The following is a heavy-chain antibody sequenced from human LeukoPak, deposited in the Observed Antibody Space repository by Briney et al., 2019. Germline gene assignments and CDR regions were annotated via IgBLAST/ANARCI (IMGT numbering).Heavy chain of an antibody. Sequence: ASVKVSCKASGGTFSSYAISWVRQAPGQGLEWMGGIIPIFGTANYAQKFRGRVTITADESTSTAYMELSSLRSEDTAVYYCARAGNIVATSPYYYYGMDVWGQGTTVTVSS. CDR1: GGTFSSYA. CDR2: IIPIFGTA. V-gene: IGHV1-69*13. CDR3: ARAGNIVATSPYYYYGMDV. J-gene: IGHJ6*02. D-gene: IGHD5-12*01.